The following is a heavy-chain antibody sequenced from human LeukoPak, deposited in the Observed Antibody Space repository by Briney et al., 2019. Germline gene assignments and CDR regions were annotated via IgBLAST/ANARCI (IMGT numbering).Heavy chain of an antibody. V-gene: IGHV4-59*01. D-gene: IGHD2-2*01. CDR1: GGSISSYY. Sequence: PSETLSFTCTVSGGSISSYYWSWIRQSPGKGLEWIGYIYYSGSTNYNPSLKSRVTISVDTSKNQFSLKLSSVTAADTAVYYCARAQPARYCTSTSCYAAFDIWGQGTMVTVSS. CDR3: ARAQPARYCTSTSCYAAFDI. J-gene: IGHJ3*02. CDR2: IYYSGST.